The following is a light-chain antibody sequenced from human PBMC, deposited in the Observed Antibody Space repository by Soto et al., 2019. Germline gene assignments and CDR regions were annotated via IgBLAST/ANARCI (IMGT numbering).Light chain of an antibody. CDR3: QQYGSSPPYT. CDR1: QSVSNNY. J-gene: IGKJ2*01. CDR2: GSS. Sequence: EVVLTQSPGTLSLSPGERATLSCRASQSVSNNYLAWYQQQPGQAPRLLIFGSSDRATGIPDRFSGSGSGTDFTLTISRLEPQDVAMYYCQQYGSSPPYTFGLGTKLEIK. V-gene: IGKV3-20*01.